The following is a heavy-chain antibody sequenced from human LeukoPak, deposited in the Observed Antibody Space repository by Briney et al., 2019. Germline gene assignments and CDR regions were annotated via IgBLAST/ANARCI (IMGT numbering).Heavy chain of an antibody. CDR2: INHSGSA. Sequence: PSETLSLTCTVSGGSISSYYWNWIRQFPGKGLEWIGEINHSGSANYNPSLKSRVTMSVDTSKNQFSLKLSSVTAADTGVFYCARPKAGYSSTDAFDIWGQGTMVTVSS. CDR3: ARPKAGYSSTDAFDI. V-gene: IGHV4-34*01. CDR1: GGSISSYY. D-gene: IGHD6-19*01. J-gene: IGHJ3*02.